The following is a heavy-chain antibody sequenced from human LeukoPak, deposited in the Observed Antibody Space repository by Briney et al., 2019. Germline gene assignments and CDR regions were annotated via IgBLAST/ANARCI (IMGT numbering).Heavy chain of an antibody. J-gene: IGHJ5*02. D-gene: IGHD1-26*01. CDR2: ISGSGGRT. V-gene: IGHV3-23*01. CDR3: AKGNKQPSIVGATTWFDP. CDR1: GFTFSSYA. Sequence: PGGSLRLSCAASGFTFSSYAMSWVRQAPGKGLECVSAISGSGGRTFYADSVKGRFSISRDTSKNTLYLQMNSLRAEDTAVYYCAKGNKQPSIVGATTWFDPWGQGTLVTVSS.